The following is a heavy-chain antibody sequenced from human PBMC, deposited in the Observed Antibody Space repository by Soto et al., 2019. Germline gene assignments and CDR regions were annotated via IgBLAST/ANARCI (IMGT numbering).Heavy chain of an antibody. CDR3: ARGYSYCYY. J-gene: IGHJ4*02. V-gene: IGHV3-48*01. Sequence: SLRLSCEASGFTFSSYSMNWVRQAPGKGLQWVSFITSSGSAIYYADSVMGRFTISRDNAKNSLHLQMNSLRAEDTAVYYCARGYSYCYYWGKGTLVTVSS. D-gene: IGHD5-18*01. CDR2: ITSSGSAI. CDR1: GFTFSSYS.